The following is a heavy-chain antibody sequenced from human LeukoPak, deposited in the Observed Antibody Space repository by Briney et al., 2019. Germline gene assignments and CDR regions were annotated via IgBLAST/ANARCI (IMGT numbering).Heavy chain of an antibody. V-gene: IGHV1-46*01. CDR1: GYTFTSYY. Sequence: ASVKVSCKASGYTFTSYYMHWVRQAPGQGLEWMGIINPSGGSTSYAQKFQGRVTMTRDTSTSTVYMELSSLRSEDTAVYYCARGPPGGDPMALYYYGMDVWGQGTTVTVSS. D-gene: IGHD5-24*01. CDR2: INPSGGST. CDR3: ARGPPGGDPMALYYYGMDV. J-gene: IGHJ6*02.